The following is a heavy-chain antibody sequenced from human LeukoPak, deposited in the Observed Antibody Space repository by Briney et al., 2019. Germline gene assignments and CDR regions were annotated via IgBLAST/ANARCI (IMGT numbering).Heavy chain of an antibody. J-gene: IGHJ3*02. CDR3: AKVGCWNYVCHGAFDI. V-gene: IGHV3-53*01. CDR1: GFIVSSNY. D-gene: IGHD1-7*01. CDR2: IYSGGST. Sequence: GGSLRLSCAASGFIVSSNYMSWVRQAPGKGLEWVSIIYSGGSTYNADSVKGRFTISRDNSKNTLYLQMNSLRVEDTAVYYCAKVGCWNYVCHGAFDIWGQGTVVTVSS.